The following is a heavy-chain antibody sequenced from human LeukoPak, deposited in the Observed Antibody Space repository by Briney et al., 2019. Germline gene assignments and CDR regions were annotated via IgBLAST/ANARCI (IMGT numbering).Heavy chain of an antibody. J-gene: IGHJ4*02. CDR2: INPYTAKS. CDR1: GYTFGNYG. Sequence: ASVKVSCKASGYTFGNYGISWVRQAPGQGLEWMAWINPYTAKSNCAQKLLGRVTVTTDTSTSTAYMELRSLRSDDTAVYYCARDEKSAAAGSTYHFDYWGQGTLVTVSS. V-gene: IGHV1-18*01. D-gene: IGHD6-13*01. CDR3: ARDEKSAAAGSTYHFDY.